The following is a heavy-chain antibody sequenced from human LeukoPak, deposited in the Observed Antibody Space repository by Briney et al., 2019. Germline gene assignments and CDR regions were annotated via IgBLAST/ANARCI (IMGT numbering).Heavy chain of an antibody. V-gene: IGHV1-46*01. J-gene: IGHJ4*02. CDR1: GFTFTNYY. CDR3: AKGPVSYYDFWSGYPYFDY. CDR2: INSSGGST. D-gene: IGHD3-3*01. Sequence: RASVKVSCKASGFTFTNYYMHWVRQAPGQGLEWMGIINSSGGSTRDTQKFQGRVTMTRDTSTSTVYMDLSSLRSEDTAVYYCAKGPVSYYDFWSGYPYFDYWGQGTLVTVSS.